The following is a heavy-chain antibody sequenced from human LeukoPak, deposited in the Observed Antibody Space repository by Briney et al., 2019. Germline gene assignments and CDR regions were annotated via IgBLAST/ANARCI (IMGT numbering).Heavy chain of an antibody. V-gene: IGHV4-59*08. CDR3: ARRAPYSYEWSTLDY. CDR2: IYYSGST. CDR1: GGSISSYY. Sequence: SETLSLTCTDSGGSISSYYWSWIRQPPGKGLEWIGYIYYSGSTNYNPSLKSRVTISVDTSKNQFSLKLSSVTAADTAVYYCARRAPYSYEWSTLDYWGQGTLVTVSS. J-gene: IGHJ4*02. D-gene: IGHD5-18*01.